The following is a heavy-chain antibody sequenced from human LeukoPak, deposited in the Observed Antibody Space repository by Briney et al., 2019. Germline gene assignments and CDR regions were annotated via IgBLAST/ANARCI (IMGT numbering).Heavy chain of an antibody. Sequence: PSETLSLTCTASGGSISNHYWNWIRQPPGKGLEWVGYIHYTGRNNYNPSLKSRVTMSVDTSKNQFSLKLTSVTAADTAVYFCARYGMDCLDSWGQGTLVTVSS. CDR1: GGSISNHY. CDR3: ARYGMDCLDS. CDR2: IHYTGRN. D-gene: IGHD3/OR15-3a*01. J-gene: IGHJ4*02. V-gene: IGHV4-59*11.